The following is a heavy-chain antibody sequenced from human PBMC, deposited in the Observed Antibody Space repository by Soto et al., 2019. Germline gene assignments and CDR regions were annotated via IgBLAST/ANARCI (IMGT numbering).Heavy chain of an antibody. V-gene: IGHV3-23*01. CDR1: GFTFSSYA. Sequence: GGSLRLSCAASGFTFSSYAMTWVRQAPGKGLEWVSVISGSGGTTYHADSVKGRFTISRDNSKSTLYLQMNSLRAEGTAVYFCAKGAGGSCFLPIDPWGPGTLVTVSS. CDR2: ISGSGGTT. CDR3: AKGAGGSCFLPIDP. D-gene: IGHD2-15*01. J-gene: IGHJ5*02.